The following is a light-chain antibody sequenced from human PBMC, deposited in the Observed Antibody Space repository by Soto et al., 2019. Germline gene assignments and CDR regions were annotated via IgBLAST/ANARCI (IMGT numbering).Light chain of an antibody. CDR3: QQYGDPRIT. J-gene: IGKJ5*01. Sequence: VVTQSTAPLSLSPGARATLSCRASQSVRNNYLAWYQQNHGQAHRLIISGASSRAAGIPDRFSAIVSETDVTLNFGWLEPEDGELYVGQQYGDPRITFCQGTRLEIK. CDR2: GAS. CDR1: QSVRNNY. V-gene: IGKV3-20*01.